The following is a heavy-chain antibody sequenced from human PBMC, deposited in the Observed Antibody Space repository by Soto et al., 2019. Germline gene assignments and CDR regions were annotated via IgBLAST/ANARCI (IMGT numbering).Heavy chain of an antibody. J-gene: IGHJ4*02. Sequence: SVKVSCKASGFTFTSSAVQWVRQARGQRLEWIGWIVVGSGNTNYAQKFQERVTITRDMSTSTAYMELSSLRSEDTAVYYCAADWDYYDSSGYYRFDYWGQGTMVTVYS. CDR3: AADWDYYDSSGYYRFDY. CDR2: IVVGSGNT. CDR1: GFTFTSSA. V-gene: IGHV1-58*01. D-gene: IGHD3-22*01.